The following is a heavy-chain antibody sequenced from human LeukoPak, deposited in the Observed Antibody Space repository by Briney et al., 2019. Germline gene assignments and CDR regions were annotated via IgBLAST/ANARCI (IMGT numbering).Heavy chain of an antibody. J-gene: IGHJ6*02. D-gene: IGHD3-10*01. CDR3: ARVLLWFGELLRSGMDV. Sequence: ASVKVSCKASGYTFTSYGISWVRQAPGQGLEWMGWISAYNGNTNYAQKLQGRVTMTTDTSTSTAYMELRSLRAEDTAVYYCARVLLWFGELLRSGMDVWGQGTTVTVSS. CDR1: GYTFTSYG. V-gene: IGHV1-18*04. CDR2: ISAYNGNT.